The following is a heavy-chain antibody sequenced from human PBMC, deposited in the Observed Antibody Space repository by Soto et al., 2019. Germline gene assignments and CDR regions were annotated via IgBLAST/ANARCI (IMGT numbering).Heavy chain of an antibody. CDR1: GFTFSSYA. CDR3: ALITGTLLLYGMDV. Sequence: GGSLRLSCAASGFTFSSYAMHWVRQAPGRGLEWVAVISYDGSNKYYADSVKGRFTISRDNSKNTLYLQMNSLRAEDTAVYYCALITGTLLLYGMDVWGQGTTVTVSS. CDR2: ISYDGSNK. V-gene: IGHV3-30-3*01. J-gene: IGHJ6*02. D-gene: IGHD1-7*01.